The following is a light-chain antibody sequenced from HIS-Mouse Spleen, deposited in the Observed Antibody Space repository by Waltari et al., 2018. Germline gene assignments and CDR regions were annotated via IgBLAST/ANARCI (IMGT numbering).Light chain of an antibody. CDR2: EGS. V-gene: IGLV2-23*01. J-gene: IGLJ3*02. CDR3: CSYAGSSTWV. CDR1: SSSVWCYNL. Sequence: QSALTQPASVSGSPGQSITISCTGTSSSVWCYNLVSGYQQHPGKAPKLMIYEGSKRPSGVSNRFSGSKSGNTASLTISGLQAEDEADYYCCSYAGSSTWVFGGGTKLTVL.